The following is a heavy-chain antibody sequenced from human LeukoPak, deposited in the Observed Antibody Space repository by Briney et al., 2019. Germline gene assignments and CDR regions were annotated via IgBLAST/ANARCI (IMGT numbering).Heavy chain of an antibody. J-gene: IGHJ2*01. Sequence: SETLSLTCTVSGGSISSYYWSWIRQPPGKGLEWIGYIFYSGSTNYNPSLKSRVTISVDTSKNQFSLKLSSVTAADTAVYYCARVYYSNSYDYWYFDLWGRGTLVTVSS. CDR2: IFYSGST. D-gene: IGHD6-13*01. CDR1: GGSISSYY. CDR3: ARVYYSNSYDYWYFDL. V-gene: IGHV4-59*01.